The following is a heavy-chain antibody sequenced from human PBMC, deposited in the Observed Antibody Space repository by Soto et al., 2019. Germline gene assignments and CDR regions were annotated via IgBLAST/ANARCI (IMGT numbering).Heavy chain of an antibody. D-gene: IGHD3-3*01. J-gene: IGHJ6*03. V-gene: IGHV3-23*01. CDR2: IRGSGAGT. CDR3: ANHGGPCYSYYIDV. Sequence: EVQLLESGGGLVQPGGSLRLSCAASGFTFSNYAMTWVRQAPGKGLEWVSVIRGSGAGTYYADSVQGQFASSRDNSKNTLYRQMTRLRDEDPAIYSCANHGGPCYSYYIDVWGKGTTVTVSS. CDR1: GFTFSNYA.